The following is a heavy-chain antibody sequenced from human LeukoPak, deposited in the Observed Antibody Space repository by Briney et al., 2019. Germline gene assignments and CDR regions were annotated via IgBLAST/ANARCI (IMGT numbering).Heavy chain of an antibody. CDR1: GYSFTSYW. V-gene: IGHV5-51*01. J-gene: IGHJ4*02. CDR3: ARLVFSSSWYDGGDY. CDR2: IYPGDSDT. Sequence: GESLKISCKGSGYSFTSYWIGWVRQMPGKGLEWMGIIYPGDSDTRYSPSFQGQVTISADKSISTAYLQWSSLKASDTAMYYCARLVFSSSWYDGGDYWGQGTLVTVSS. D-gene: IGHD6-13*01.